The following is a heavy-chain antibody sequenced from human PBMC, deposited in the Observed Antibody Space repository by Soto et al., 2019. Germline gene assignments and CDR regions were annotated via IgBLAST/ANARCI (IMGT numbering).Heavy chain of an antibody. CDR2: IYHSGST. Sequence: SETLSLTCAVSGGSISSGCYSWSWFRQPPGKGLEWIGYIYHSGSTYYNPSLKSRVTISVDRSKNQFSLNLSSVTAADTAVYYCARDPGVWGQGTLVTVSS. D-gene: IGHD3-10*01. J-gene: IGHJ4*02. CDR3: ARDPGV. V-gene: IGHV4-30-2*01. CDR1: GGSISSGCYS.